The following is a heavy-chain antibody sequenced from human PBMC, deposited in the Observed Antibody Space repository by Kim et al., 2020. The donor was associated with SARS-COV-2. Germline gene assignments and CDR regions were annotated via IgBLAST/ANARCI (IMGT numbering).Heavy chain of an antibody. V-gene: IGHV3-74*01. D-gene: IGHD3-22*01. CDR2: INSDGSST. CDR1: GFTFSSYW. Sequence: GGSLRFSCAASGFTFSSYWMHCVRQAPGKGLVWVSRINSDGSSTSYADSVKGRFTISRDNAKNTLYLQMNSLRAEDTAVYYCARGAPYGYDSSGYYYYYYGMDVWGQGTTVTVSS. J-gene: IGHJ6*02. CDR3: ARGAPYGYDSSGYYYYYYGMDV.